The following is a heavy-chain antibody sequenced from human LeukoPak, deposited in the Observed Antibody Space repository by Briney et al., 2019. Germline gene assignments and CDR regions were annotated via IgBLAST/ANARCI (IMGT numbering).Heavy chain of an antibody. V-gene: IGHV3-48*02. D-gene: IGHD2-8*01. CDR3: ARGHSSHGRTFDY. CDR2: ISSSSSTI. Sequence: PGGSLRLSCAASGFTFSSYAMNWVRQAPGKGLEWVSYISSSSSTIYYADSVKGRFTISRDNAKNSLYLQMNSVRDEDTAVYYCARGHSSHGRTFDYWGQGTLVIVSS. J-gene: IGHJ4*02. CDR1: GFTFSSYA.